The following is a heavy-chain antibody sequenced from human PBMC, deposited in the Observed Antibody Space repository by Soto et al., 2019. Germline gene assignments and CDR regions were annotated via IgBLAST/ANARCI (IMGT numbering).Heavy chain of an antibody. CDR1: GGSISSGGYY. V-gene: IGHV4-31*03. CDR2: IYYSGST. CDR3: ARTSPRRVKETYCSGSYYPHYFYY. J-gene: IGHJ4*02. Sequence: QVQLQESGPGLVKPSQTLSLTCTVSGGSISSGGYYWSWIRQHPGKGLEWIGYIYYSGSTYYNPSLKSRVTISVDTSKNQFSLKLISVSAAYTAVYYCARTSPRRVKETYCSGSYYPHYFYYWCQGTLVTVSS. D-gene: IGHD3-10*01.